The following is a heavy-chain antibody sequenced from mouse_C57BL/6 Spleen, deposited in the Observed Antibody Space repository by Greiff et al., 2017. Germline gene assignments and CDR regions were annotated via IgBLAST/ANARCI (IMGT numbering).Heavy chain of an antibody. V-gene: IGHV5-9-1*02. CDR1: GFTFSSYA. Sequence: EVMLVESGEGLVKPGGSLKLSCAASGFTFSSYAMSWVRQTPEKRLEWVAYISSGGDYIYYADTVKGRFTIARDNARNTLYLQMSSLKSEDTAMYYCTRSYGSSSGYFDVWGTGTTVTVSS. CDR3: TRSYGSSSGYFDV. J-gene: IGHJ1*03. CDR2: ISSGGDYI. D-gene: IGHD1-1*01.